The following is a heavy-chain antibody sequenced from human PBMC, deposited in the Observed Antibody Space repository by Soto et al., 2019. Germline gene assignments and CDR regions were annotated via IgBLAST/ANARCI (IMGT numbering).Heavy chain of an antibody. CDR1: GGSISSSNW. J-gene: IGHJ4*02. CDR2: IYHSGST. V-gene: IGHV4-4*02. Sequence: SETLSLTCAVSGGSISSSNWWSWVRQPPGKGLEWIGEIYHSGSTNYNPSLKSGVTISVAKSKNQFSLKLSSWTAADTAVYYCASGSSGWYYLGYWGQGTLVTVSS. D-gene: IGHD6-19*01. CDR3: ASGSSGWYYLGY.